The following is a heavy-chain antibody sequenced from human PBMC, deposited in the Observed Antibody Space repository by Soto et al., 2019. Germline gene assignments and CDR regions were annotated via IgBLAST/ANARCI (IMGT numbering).Heavy chain of an antibody. J-gene: IGHJ6*02. V-gene: IGHV3-15*07. CDR3: TTKYDGVTGDDMGYDGMAV. Sequence: EVQLVESGGGLVKPGGSLRLSCAASGFTFSNAWMNWVRQAPGKGLEWVGRIKSKTDGGTTDYAAPVKGRFTISRDDSKDTLYVQMNSRKTGDTGVYYCTTKYDGVTGDDMGYDGMAVWGQGTTVAVS. CDR2: IKSKTDGGTT. CDR1: GFTFSNAW. D-gene: IGHD3-9*01.